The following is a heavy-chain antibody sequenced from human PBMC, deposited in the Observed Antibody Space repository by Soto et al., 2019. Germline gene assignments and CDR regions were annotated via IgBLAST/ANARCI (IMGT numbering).Heavy chain of an antibody. J-gene: IGHJ6*03. CDR3: ARLNYDILTGYPPYYYYYYMDV. V-gene: IGHV5-51*01. CDR2: IYPGDSDT. Sequence: GESLKISCKGSGYSFTSYWIGWVRQMPGKGLEWMGIIYPGDSDTRYSPSFQGQVTISADKSISTAYLQWSSLKASDTAMYYCARLNYDILTGYPPYYYYYYMDVWGKGTTVTVSS. CDR1: GYSFTSYW. D-gene: IGHD3-9*01.